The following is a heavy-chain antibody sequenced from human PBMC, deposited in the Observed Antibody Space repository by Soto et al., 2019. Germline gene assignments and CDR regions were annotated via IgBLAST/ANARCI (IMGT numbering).Heavy chain of an antibody. V-gene: IGHV3-33*08. J-gene: IGHJ3*02. D-gene: IGHD6-19*01. CDR2: IWYDGSNK. Sequence: PGGSLRLSCAASGFTFSSYWMHWVRQAPGKGLEWVAVIWYDGSNKYYADSVKGRYTISRDDSKNTVYLQMNSLGAEDTAVYYCTRDPLIAVAAYDAFDIWGQGTSVTVSS. CDR1: GFTFSSYW. CDR3: TRDPLIAVAAYDAFDI.